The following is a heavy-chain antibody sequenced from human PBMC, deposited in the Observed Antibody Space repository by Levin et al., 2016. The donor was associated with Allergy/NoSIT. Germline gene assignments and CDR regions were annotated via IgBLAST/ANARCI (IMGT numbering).Heavy chain of an antibody. CDR1: GFSFSDYY. Sequence: GESLKISCAASGFSFSDYYMSWIRQAPGKGLEWVSYISGSITYRNYADSLKGRFTISRDNAKNSLYLQMNSLRAEDTAVYYCARVPMMTFGGVRGMDVWGQGTTVTVS. V-gene: IGHV3-11*05. J-gene: IGHJ6*02. CDR2: ISGSITYR. CDR3: ARVPMMTFGGVRGMDV. D-gene: IGHD3-16*01.